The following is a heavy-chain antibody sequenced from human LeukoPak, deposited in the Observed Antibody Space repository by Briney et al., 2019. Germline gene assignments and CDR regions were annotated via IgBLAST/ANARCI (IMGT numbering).Heavy chain of an antibody. J-gene: IGHJ4*02. V-gene: IGHV3-11*05. CDR2: ISSSSSYT. CDR1: GFTFSDYY. CDR3: AREARYYYDSSGYYASDY. D-gene: IGHD3-22*01. Sequence: GGSLRLSCAASGFTFSDYYMSWIRQAPGKGLEWVSYISSSSSYTNYADSVKGRFTISRDNAKNSLYLQMNSLRAEDTAVYYCAREARYYYDSSGYYASDYWGQGPLVTVSS.